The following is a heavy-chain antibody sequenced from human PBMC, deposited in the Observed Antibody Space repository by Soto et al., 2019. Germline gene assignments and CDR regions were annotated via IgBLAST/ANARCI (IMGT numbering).Heavy chain of an antibody. Sequence: ASVKVSCKASGYSFTKYHMHWVRQAPGQGLEWMGWINPGSGVTNQAQKFQGRVTMTRDTSASTVYMELSSLRSEDTAVYYCARSSGGNFGIIIEGTNWFAPWGQGTLVTVSS. J-gene: IGHJ5*02. CDR2: INPGSGVT. D-gene: IGHD1-26*01. CDR1: GYSFTKYH. CDR3: ARSSGGNFGIIIEGTNWFAP. V-gene: IGHV1-2*02.